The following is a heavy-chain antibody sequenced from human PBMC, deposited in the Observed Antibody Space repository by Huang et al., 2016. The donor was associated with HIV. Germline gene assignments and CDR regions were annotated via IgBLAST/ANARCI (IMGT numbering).Heavy chain of an antibody. J-gene: IGHJ4*02. Sequence: EVQLVESGGGLVQPGGSLRLSCAASGFSISSYWMPWVRQAPGKGLVWVSRINSDWRSTSDADSVKGRFTISRDNAKNTLYLQMNSLRAEDTAVYYCARDPRIQSWLNFFDYWGQGTLVSVSS. CDR1: GFSISSYW. V-gene: IGHV3-74*01. D-gene: IGHD3-22*01. CDR2: INSDWRST. CDR3: ARDPRIQSWLNFFDY.